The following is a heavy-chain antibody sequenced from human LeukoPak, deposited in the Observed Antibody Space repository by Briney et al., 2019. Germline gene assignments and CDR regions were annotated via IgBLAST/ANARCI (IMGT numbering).Heavy chain of an antibody. Sequence: PGGSLRLSCAASGFTLSSYEMNWVRRAPGKGLEWVSYISSSGSTIYYADSVKGRFTISRDNAKNSLYLQMNSLRAEDTAVYYCARQPRGYFDYWGQGTLVTVSS. J-gene: IGHJ4*02. CDR1: GFTLSSYE. D-gene: IGHD3-22*01. V-gene: IGHV3-48*03. CDR2: ISSSGSTI. CDR3: ARQPRGYFDY.